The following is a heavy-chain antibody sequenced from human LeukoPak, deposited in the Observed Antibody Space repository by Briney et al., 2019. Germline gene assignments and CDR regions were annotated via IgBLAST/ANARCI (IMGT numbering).Heavy chain of an antibody. J-gene: IGHJ3*02. CDR3: AKSLLTTATGTGRASDI. D-gene: IGHD1-1*01. Sequence: GGSLRLSCAASGITFTSLWMTWFRQAPGKGLEWVADLNQDGSEEHYVASVKGRFTISRDSTSLYLQMNSLRAEDTAVYYCAKSLLTTATGTGRASDIWGQGTMVTVSS. CDR1: GITFTSLW. V-gene: IGHV3-7*01. CDR2: LNQDGSEE.